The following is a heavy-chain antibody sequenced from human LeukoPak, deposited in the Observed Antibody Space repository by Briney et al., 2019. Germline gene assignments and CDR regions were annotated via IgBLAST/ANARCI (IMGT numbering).Heavy chain of an antibody. V-gene: IGHV3-23*01. Sequence: PGGSLRLSCAASGFTFSSYGMSWVRQAPGKGLEWVSAISGTGGTTYYADSVEGRFTISRDNSKNTLYLQMNSLRAEDTAVYYCAKNGDRGAYCSGGSCYPYYYYYMDVWGKGTTVTISS. D-gene: IGHD2-15*01. CDR1: GFTFSSYG. J-gene: IGHJ6*03. CDR2: ISGTGGTT. CDR3: AKNGDRGAYCSGGSCYPYYYYYMDV.